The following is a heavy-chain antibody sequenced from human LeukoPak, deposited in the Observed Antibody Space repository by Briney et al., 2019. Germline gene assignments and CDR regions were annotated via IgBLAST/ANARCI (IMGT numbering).Heavy chain of an antibody. J-gene: IGHJ4*02. CDR2: ISGSGGST. V-gene: IGHV3-23*01. Sequence: GGSLRLSCAASGFTFSSYAMSWVRQAPGKGLEWVSAISGSGGSTYYADSVKGRFTISRDNAKNSLYLQMNSLRAEDTAVYYCAKSYYYDIGPIDYWGQGTLVTVSS. D-gene: IGHD3-22*01. CDR3: AKSYYYDIGPIDY. CDR1: GFTFSSYA.